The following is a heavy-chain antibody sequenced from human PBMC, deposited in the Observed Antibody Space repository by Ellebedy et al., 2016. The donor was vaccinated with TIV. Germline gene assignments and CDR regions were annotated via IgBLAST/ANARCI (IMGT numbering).Heavy chain of an antibody. V-gene: IGHV1-24*01. CDR1: GYTLTELS. Sequence: ASVKVSXKVSGYTLTELSMHWVRQAPGKGLEWMGGFDPEDGETIYAQKFQGRVTMTEDTSTDTAYMELSSLRSEDTAVYYCATSRITMVRGANPLGYWGQGTLVTVSS. CDR3: ATSRITMVRGANPLGY. D-gene: IGHD3-10*01. J-gene: IGHJ4*02. CDR2: FDPEDGET.